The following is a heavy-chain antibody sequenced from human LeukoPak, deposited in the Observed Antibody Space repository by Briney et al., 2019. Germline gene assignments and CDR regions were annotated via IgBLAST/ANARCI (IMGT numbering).Heavy chain of an antibody. CDR1: GGSFSGYY. Sequence: SETLSLTCAVYGGSFSGYYWSWIRQPPGKGLEWIGEINHSGSTNYNPSLKSRVTISVDTSKNQFSLKLSSVPAADTAVYYCARHRGRNWNYVRFDPWGQGTLVTVSS. V-gene: IGHV4-34*01. CDR3: ARHRGRNWNYVRFDP. D-gene: IGHD1-7*01. J-gene: IGHJ5*02. CDR2: INHSGST.